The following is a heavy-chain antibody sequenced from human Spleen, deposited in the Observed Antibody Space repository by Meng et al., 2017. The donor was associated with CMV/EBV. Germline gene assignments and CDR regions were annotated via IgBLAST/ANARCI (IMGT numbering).Heavy chain of an antibody. CDR1: GFSFSNYG. D-gene: IGHD6-19*01. Sequence: GESLMISCEASGFSFSNYGMHWVRQAPGKGLEWVTFIPYDENPKYYGDPVKGRFTISRDNSKNTLYLQMNNLRPDDTAVYYCAKGSSDRSPFDYWGQGTLVTVSS. J-gene: IGHJ4*02. CDR3: AKGSSDRSPFDY. V-gene: IGHV3-30*02. CDR2: IPYDENPK.